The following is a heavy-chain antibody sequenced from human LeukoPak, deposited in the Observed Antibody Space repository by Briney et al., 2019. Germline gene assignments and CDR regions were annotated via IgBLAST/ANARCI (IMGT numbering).Heavy chain of an antibody. V-gene: IGHV3-7*01. J-gene: IGHJ4*02. CDR3: ARGRVNTDY. Sequence: GGSLRLSCAASGFTFSRYWMTWVRQAPGKGLEWVANINQDGSEKYYVDSMKGRFTISRDNAKNSLYLQMNSLRAEDTAVYYCARGRVNTDYWGQGTLVTVSS. CDR2: INQDGSEK. CDR1: GFTFSRYW. D-gene: IGHD4-17*01.